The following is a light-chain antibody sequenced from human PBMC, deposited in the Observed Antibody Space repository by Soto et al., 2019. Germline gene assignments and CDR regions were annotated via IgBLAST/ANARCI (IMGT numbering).Light chain of an antibody. CDR1: QSVSSSY. Sequence: EVVMTQSPGTLSVSLGESATLSCRASQSVSSSYLAWYQQKPGQAPRLLIYGASSRATGIPDRFSGSGSGTDFTLTISSLEPEDFAVYYCQQRSNWPPITFGQGTRLEIK. V-gene: IGKV3D-20*02. CDR3: QQRSNWPPIT. J-gene: IGKJ5*01. CDR2: GAS.